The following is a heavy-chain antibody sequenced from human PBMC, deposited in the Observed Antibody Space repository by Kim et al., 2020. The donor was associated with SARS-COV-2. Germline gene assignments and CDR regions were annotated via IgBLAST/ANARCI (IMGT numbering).Heavy chain of an antibody. CDR3: AKDSTRGGSISLRY. Sequence: GGSLRLSCAASGFTFDDYTMHWVRRAPGKGLEWVSLISWDGGSTYYADSVKGRFTISRDNSKNSLYLQLNSLRTEDTALYYCAKDSTRGGSISLRYWGQGTLVTVSS. CDR1: GFTFDDYT. CDR2: ISWDGGST. V-gene: IGHV3-43*01. J-gene: IGHJ4*02. D-gene: IGHD5-12*01.